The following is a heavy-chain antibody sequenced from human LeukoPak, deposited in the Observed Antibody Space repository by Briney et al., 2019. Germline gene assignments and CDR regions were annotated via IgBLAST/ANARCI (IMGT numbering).Heavy chain of an antibody. CDR3: AKSSAIVVVPAATN. D-gene: IGHD2-2*01. J-gene: IGHJ4*02. CDR1: GFTFSSNT. V-gene: IGHV3-23*01. Sequence: GGSLRLSCAASGFTFSSNTMTWVRQVSGKGLEWVSSIRGGGSDTHYAGTVRGRFTISRDNSKNTLYLQMNSLRAEDTAVYYCAKSSAIVVVPAATNWGQGTLVTVSS. CDR2: IRGGGSDT.